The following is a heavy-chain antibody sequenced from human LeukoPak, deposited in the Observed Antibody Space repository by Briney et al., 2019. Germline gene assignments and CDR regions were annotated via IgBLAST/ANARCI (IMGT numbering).Heavy chain of an antibody. Sequence: PGGSLRLSCAASGFTFSSVEIHWICQAPGKGLEWVSKIGGIGSIMYADSVKGRFTISTDSAKSSVYLQMNSLRAEDTAVYYCVRRLPYYGMDVWGQGTTVTVSS. CDR2: IGGIGSIM. J-gene: IGHJ6*02. V-gene: IGHV3-48*03. CDR1: GFTFSSVE. CDR3: VRRLPYYGMDV.